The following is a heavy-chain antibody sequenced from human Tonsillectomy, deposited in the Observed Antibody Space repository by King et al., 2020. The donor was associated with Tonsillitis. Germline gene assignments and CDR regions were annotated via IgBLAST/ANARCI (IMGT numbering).Heavy chain of an antibody. CDR1: GGSISGGTYY. D-gene: IGHD2-15*01. CDR3: GRYEGGVFDP. V-gene: IGHV4-31*01. CDR2: IYDSGNSGNT. Sequence: VQLQESGPGLVKPSQTLSLTCTVSGGSISGGTYYWGGIRQHPGKGLGWIGYIYDSGNSGNTYYNPSLKGLLTISVETSKNQFSRKLNSVTAADTAIYYCGRYEGGVFDPWGQGTLVTVSS. J-gene: IGHJ5*02.